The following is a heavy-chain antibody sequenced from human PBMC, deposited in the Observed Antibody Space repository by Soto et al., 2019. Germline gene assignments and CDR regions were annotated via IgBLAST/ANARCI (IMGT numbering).Heavy chain of an antibody. CDR3: ARETPPTDY. Sequence: QVQLVQSGAEVKKPGASVKVSCKTSGYTFTSYHISWVRQAPGQGLEWMGWISAYNTNTNYAQKFQGRVTMTTDTLTSTAYMELRSLTSDATAVYYCARETPPTDYWGQGTLVTVSS. CDR1: GYTFTSYH. CDR2: ISAYNTNT. J-gene: IGHJ4*02. V-gene: IGHV1-18*01.